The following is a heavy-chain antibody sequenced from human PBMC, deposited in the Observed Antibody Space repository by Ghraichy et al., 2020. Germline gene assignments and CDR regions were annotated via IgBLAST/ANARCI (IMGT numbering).Heavy chain of an antibody. CDR2: IRSKANSYAT. CDR1: GFTFSGSA. D-gene: IGHD2-21*02. CDR3: TFSPHIVVVTATLGSLYGMDV. J-gene: IGHJ6*02. V-gene: IGHV3-73*01. Sequence: GGSLRLSCAASGFTFSGSAMHWVRQASGKGLEWVGRIRSKANSYATAYAASVKGRFTISRDDSKNTGYLQMNSLKTEDTAVYYCTFSPHIVVVTATLGSLYGMDVWGQGTTVTVSS.